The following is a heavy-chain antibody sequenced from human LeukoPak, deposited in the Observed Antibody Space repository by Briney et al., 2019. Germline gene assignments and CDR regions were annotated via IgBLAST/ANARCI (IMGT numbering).Heavy chain of an antibody. CDR2: MNTKSGNT. D-gene: IGHD3-10*01. CDR3: ARHTITMVRGVERDLVMGYYYYYMDV. CDR1: GYSFTSLD. V-gene: IGHV1-8*01. Sequence: ASVKVSCKASGYSFTSLDINWVRQATGQGLEWMGWMNTKSGNTGHAQKFRGRVTITRNTSTSTVYMELSSLRSEDAAVYYCARHTITMVRGVERDLVMGYYYYYMDVWGKGTTVTVSS. J-gene: IGHJ6*03.